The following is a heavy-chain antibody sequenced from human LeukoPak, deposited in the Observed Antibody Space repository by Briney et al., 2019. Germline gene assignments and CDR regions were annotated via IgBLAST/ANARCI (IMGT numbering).Heavy chain of an antibody. Sequence: PSEALSRTCTVSGGSISSYYWSWIRQPAGKGLEWIGRIYTSGSTNYNPSLKSRVTMSVDTSKNQFSLKLSSVTAADTAVYYCARDRYYYDSSGYYFTFDYWGQGTLVTVSS. CDR3: ARDRYYYDSSGYYFTFDY. CDR1: GGSISSYY. D-gene: IGHD3-22*01. J-gene: IGHJ4*02. CDR2: IYTSGST. V-gene: IGHV4-4*07.